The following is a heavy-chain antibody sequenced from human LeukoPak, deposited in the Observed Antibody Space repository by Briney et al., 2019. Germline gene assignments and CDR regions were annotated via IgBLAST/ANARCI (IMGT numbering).Heavy chain of an antibody. V-gene: IGHV1-8*01. CDR2: MNPNSGNT. CDR3: ATDMVGFCSGNGCYSEAY. Sequence: ASVKVSCKASEYTFTSYEINWVLQATGQGLEWMGWMNPNSGNTGYAQKFQGRVTMTRNTSISTAYMDLSSLRSEDTAVYYCATDMVGFCSGNGCYSEAYWGQGTLVTVSS. D-gene: IGHD2-15*01. CDR1: EYTFTSYE. J-gene: IGHJ4*02.